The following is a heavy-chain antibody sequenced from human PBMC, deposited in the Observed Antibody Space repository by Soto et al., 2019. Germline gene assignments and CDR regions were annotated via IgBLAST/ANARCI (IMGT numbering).Heavy chain of an antibody. CDR3: AALWFGELAFNS. Sequence: VSLTCSVSGYSIRSGYYWGWVRPAPGKGLEWLGSVYHNGIMFHNPSFQSRVTISVDTSKNQFSLNLRSVTAADTAVYYCAALWFGELAFNSWGHGILVTVSS. J-gene: IGHJ5*01. CDR1: GYSIRSGYY. D-gene: IGHD3-10*01. CDR2: VYHNGIM. V-gene: IGHV4-38-2*02.